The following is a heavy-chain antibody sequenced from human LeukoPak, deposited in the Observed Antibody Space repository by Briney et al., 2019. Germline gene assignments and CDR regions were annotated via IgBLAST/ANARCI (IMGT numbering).Heavy chain of an antibody. CDR1: GFTVSSNY. V-gene: IGHV3-66*04. CDR2: IYSGGST. CDR3: ARHDRLTMVRGAIGPGDY. J-gene: IGHJ4*02. D-gene: IGHD3-10*01. Sequence: GGSLRLSCAASGFTVSSNYMSWVRQAPGKGLEWVSVIYSGGSTYYADSVKGRFTISRDNSKNTLYLQMNSLRAEDTAVYYCARHDRLTMVRGAIGPGDYWGQGTLVTVSS.